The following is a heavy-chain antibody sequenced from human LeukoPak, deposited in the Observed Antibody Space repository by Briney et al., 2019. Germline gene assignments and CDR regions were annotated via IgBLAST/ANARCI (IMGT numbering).Heavy chain of an antibody. V-gene: IGHV4-30-2*01. CDR3: ARAGSGSGSYTPLLDY. D-gene: IGHD3-10*01. CDR2: IYHSGST. Sequence: PSETLSLTRAVSGGSISSGGYSWSWIRQPPGKGLEWIGYIYHSGSTYYNPSLKSRVTISVDRSKNQFSLKLSSVTAADTAVYYCARAGSGSGSYTPLLDYWGQGTLVTVSS. CDR1: GGSISSGGYS. J-gene: IGHJ4*02.